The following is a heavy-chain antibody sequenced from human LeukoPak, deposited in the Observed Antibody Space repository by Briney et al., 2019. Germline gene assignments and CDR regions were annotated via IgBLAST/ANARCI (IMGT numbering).Heavy chain of an antibody. D-gene: IGHD6-13*01. CDR2: INHSGST. V-gene: IGHV4-34*01. J-gene: IGHJ4*02. CDR3: ASAGYSSSWTRGPFDY. Sequence: SETLSLTCAVYGGSFSGYYWSWIRQPPGKGLEWIGEINHSGSTNYNPSLKSRVTISVDKSKNQFSLKLSSVTAADTAVYYCASAGYSSSWTRGPFDYWGQGTLVTVSS. CDR1: GGSFSGYY.